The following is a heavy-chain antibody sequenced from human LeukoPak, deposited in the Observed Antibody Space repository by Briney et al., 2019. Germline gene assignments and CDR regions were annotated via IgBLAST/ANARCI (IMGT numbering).Heavy chain of an antibody. J-gene: IGHJ3*02. D-gene: IGHD2-15*01. CDR3: ARVWYGGAFDI. Sequence: GGSLRLSCAASGFTFSSYAMHWVRQAPGKGLVWVSRINSDGSSTSYADSVKGRFTISRDNAKNTLYLQMNSLRAEDTAVYYCARVWYGGAFDIWGQGTMVTVSS. CDR2: INSDGSST. CDR1: GFTFSSYA. V-gene: IGHV3-74*01.